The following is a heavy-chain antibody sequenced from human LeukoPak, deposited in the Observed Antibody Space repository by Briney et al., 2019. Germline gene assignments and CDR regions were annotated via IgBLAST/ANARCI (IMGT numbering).Heavy chain of an antibody. CDR3: AKTPYYDSSGPAFFDY. V-gene: IGHV3-23*01. Sequence: GGSLGLSCAASGFTFSSYAMSWVRQAPGKGLEWVSAISGSGGSTYYADSVKGRFTISRDNSKNTLYLQMNSLRAEDTAVYYCAKTPYYDSSGPAFFDYWGQGTLVTVSS. J-gene: IGHJ4*02. CDR2: ISGSGGST. D-gene: IGHD3-22*01. CDR1: GFTFSSYA.